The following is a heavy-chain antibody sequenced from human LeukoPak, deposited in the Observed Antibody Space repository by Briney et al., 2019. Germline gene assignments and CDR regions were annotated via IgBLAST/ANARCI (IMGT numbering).Heavy chain of an antibody. D-gene: IGHD3-9*01. CDR3: TRDLMDYDVSTGLHHYYMDV. Sequence: GGSLRLSCAASGFTFSSYWMHWVRQDPRKGLVWVSRINGDGRNINYADSVRGRFTISRDNAKNTLYLQMNTLRVEDTAVYYCTRDLMDYDVSTGLHHYYMDVWGQGTMVTVSS. V-gene: IGHV3-74*01. J-gene: IGHJ3*01. CDR1: GFTFSSYW. CDR2: INGDGRNI.